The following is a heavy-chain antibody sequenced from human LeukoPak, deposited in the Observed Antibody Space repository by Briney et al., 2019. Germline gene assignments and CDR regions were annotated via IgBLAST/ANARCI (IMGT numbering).Heavy chain of an antibody. Sequence: ASVKVSCKASGYTFTSYDINWVRQATGQGLEWMGWMNPNSGNTGYAQKFQGRVTMTRNTSISTAYMELSSLRSEDTAVYYCAREYYGSGSYYNGYFDYWGQGTLVTVSS. D-gene: IGHD3-10*01. CDR1: GYTFTSYD. CDR2: MNPNSGNT. V-gene: IGHV1-8*01. J-gene: IGHJ4*02. CDR3: AREYYGSGSYYNGYFDY.